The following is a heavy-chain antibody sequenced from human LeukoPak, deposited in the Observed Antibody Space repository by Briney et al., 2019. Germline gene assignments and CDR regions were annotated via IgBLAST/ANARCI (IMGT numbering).Heavy chain of an antibody. CDR2: INHSGST. CDR1: GGSFSGYY. D-gene: IGHD5-12*01. V-gene: IGHV4-34*01. Sequence: SETLSLTCAVYGGSFSGYYWSWIRQPPGKGLEWIGGINHSGSTNYNPSLKSRVTISVDTSKNQFSLKLSSVTAADTAVYYCARGLGYSGYEYDYWGQGTLVTVSS. CDR3: ARGLGYSGYEYDY. J-gene: IGHJ4*02.